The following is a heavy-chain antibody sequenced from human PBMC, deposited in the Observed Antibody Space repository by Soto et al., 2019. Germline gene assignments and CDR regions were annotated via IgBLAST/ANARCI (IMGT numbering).Heavy chain of an antibody. J-gene: IGHJ6*02. Sequence: LSLTCTVSGGSITSGDYYWSWIRQAPGKGLEWIGYIYYRGSTHYNLSLKSRVTISVDTSQNQFSLKLSSVTAADTAIYYCAGDKGLRDGMDDWGQGTTVTVSS. CDR3: AGDKGLRDGMDD. V-gene: IGHV4-30-4*01. CDR1: GGSITSGDYY. CDR2: IYYRGST.